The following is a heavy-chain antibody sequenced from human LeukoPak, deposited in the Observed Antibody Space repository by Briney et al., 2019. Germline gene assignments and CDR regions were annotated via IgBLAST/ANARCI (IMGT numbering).Heavy chain of an antibody. CDR1: GGAIASGGYS. CDR3: ARSRQASGLLSS. Sequence: SETLSPTCTVSGGAIASGGYSWNCIRQSPGKGLEWIGCIYDRGPAYYNPSLKSRFTISVDRPKNQFFLNVTSLTAADTAVYYCARSRQASGLLSSWGQGTPVVVSS. D-gene: IGHD3-10*01. CDR2: IYDRGPA. V-gene: IGHV4-30-2*06. J-gene: IGHJ5*02.